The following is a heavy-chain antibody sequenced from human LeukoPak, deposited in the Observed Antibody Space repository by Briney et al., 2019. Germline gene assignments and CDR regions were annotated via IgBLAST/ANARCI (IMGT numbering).Heavy chain of an antibody. CDR1: GFTFGNYA. D-gene: IGHD3-22*01. V-gene: IGHV3-30*18. CDR2: ISYDGSNK. J-gene: IGHJ3*02. Sequence: PGGSLRLSCAASGFTFGNYAMSWVRQAPGKGLEWVAVISYDGSNKYYADSVKGRFTISRDNSKNTLYLQMNSLRAEDTAVYYCAKGSDYYDSSGYPREDAFDIWGQGTMVTVSS. CDR3: AKGSDYYDSSGYPREDAFDI.